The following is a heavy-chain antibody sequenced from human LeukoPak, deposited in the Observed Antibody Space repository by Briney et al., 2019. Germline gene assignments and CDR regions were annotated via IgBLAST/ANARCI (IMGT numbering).Heavy chain of an antibody. CDR1: GGSISGYY. CDR3: ARVGSSGWFND. V-gene: IGHV4-59*01. J-gene: IGHJ4*02. D-gene: IGHD6-19*01. Sequence: PSETLSLTCTVSGGSISGYYWSWIRQPPGKGLEWIGYIYYSGSTNYNPSLKSRVTISLDTSKNQFSLKLSSVTAADTAVYYCARVGSSGWFNDWGQGTLVTVSS. CDR2: IYYSGST.